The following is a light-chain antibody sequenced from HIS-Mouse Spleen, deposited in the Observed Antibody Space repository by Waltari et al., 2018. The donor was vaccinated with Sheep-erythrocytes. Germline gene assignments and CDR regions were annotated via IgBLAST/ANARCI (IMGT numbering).Light chain of an antibody. J-gene: IGLJ1*01. V-gene: IGLV2-11*01. CDR2: DVS. CDR3: CSYAGSYNHV. CDR1: RRAVGGYNH. Sequence: QSALTQHRPASGSPGQSVPIPFTGTRRAVGGYNHVSWYQQHPGKAPKLMIYDVSKRPSGVPDRFSGSKSGNTASLTISGLQAEDEADYYCCSYAGSYNHVFATGTKVTVL.